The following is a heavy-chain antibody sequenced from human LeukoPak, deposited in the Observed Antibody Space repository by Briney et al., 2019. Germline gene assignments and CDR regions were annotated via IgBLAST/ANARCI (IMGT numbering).Heavy chain of an antibody. CDR2: IYYSGST. V-gene: IGHV4-59*12. Sequence: SETLSLTCTVSGGSISSYYWSWIRQPPGKGLEWIGYIYYSGSTNYNPSLKSRVTISVDTSKNQFSLKLSSVTAADTAVYYCARVATVTTRGQYYYYYGMDVWGQGTTVTVSS. CDR1: GGSISSYY. J-gene: IGHJ6*02. D-gene: IGHD4-17*01. CDR3: ARVATVTTRGQYYYYYGMDV.